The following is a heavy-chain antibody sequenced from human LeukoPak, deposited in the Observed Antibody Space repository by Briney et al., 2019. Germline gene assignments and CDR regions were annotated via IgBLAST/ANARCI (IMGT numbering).Heavy chain of an antibody. V-gene: IGHV3-23*01. J-gene: IGHJ4*02. CDR1: GFIFSSYA. D-gene: IGHD3-9*01. CDR3: ARDLRKGSYFDY. Sequence: QPGGSLRLSCAASGFIFSSYAMSWVRQAPGKGLEWVSGISGSGGSTYYADSVKGRFTISRDNSKNTLFLQMDSLRAEDTAVYYCARDLRKGSYFDYWGQGTLVTVSS. CDR2: ISGSGGST.